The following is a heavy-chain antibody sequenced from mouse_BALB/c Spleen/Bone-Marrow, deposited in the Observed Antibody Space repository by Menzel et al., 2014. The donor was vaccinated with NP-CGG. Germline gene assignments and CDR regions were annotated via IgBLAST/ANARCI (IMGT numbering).Heavy chain of an antibody. CDR3: ARSKEWGMDV. J-gene: IGHJ1*01. CDR1: GYTFTSYV. Sequence: VQLKQSGPELVKPGASVKMSCKASGYTFTSYVMHWVKQKHGQGLEWVGYVNPYSDGTYYTEDFKGKATLTSDKSTSTVYMKLSGLTSEDSAVFYCARSKEWGMDVWGAGTTVTVSS. CDR2: VNPYSDGT. D-gene: IGHD1-3*01. V-gene: IGHV1-14*01.